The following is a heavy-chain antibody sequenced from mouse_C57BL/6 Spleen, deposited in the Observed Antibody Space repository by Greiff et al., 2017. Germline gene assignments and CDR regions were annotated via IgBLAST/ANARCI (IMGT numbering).Heavy chain of an antibody. Sequence: QVHVKQSGAELARPGASVKLSCKASGYTFTSYGISWVKQRTGQGLEWIGEIYPRSGNTYYNEKFKGKATLTADKSSSTAYMELRSLTSEDSAVYFCARSPYDYDVGYAMDYWGQGTSVTVSS. V-gene: IGHV1-81*01. CDR3: ARSPYDYDVGYAMDY. J-gene: IGHJ4*01. D-gene: IGHD2-4*01. CDR2: IYPRSGNT. CDR1: GYTFTSYG.